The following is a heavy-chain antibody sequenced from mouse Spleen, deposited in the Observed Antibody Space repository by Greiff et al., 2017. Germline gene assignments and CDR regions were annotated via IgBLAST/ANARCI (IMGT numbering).Heavy chain of an antibody. J-gene: IGHJ4*01. CDR1: GYTFTSYW. CDR3: ARGLLRPPYAMDY. V-gene: IGHV1-69*01. Sequence: QVQLQQSGAELVMPGASVKLSCKASGYTFTSYWMHWVKQRPGQGLEWIGEIDPSDSYTNYNQKFKGKATLTVDKSSSTAYMQLSSLTSEDSAVYYCARGLLRPPYAMDYWGQGTSVTVSS. D-gene: IGHD1-2*01. CDR2: IDPSDSYT.